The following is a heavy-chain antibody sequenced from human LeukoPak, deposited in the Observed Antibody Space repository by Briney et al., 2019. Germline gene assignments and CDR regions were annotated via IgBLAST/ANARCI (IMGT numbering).Heavy chain of an antibody. J-gene: IGHJ6*02. CDR3: ARLYYDFWSGYYTGMRYYHYGMDV. CDR2: INHSGST. D-gene: IGHD3-3*01. V-gene: IGHV4-34*01. CDR1: GVSFSGYY. Sequence: SGTLCLSCAVYGVSFSGYYLSWIRQPPGKGLEWIGEINHSGSTSYNPSLKSRITISVDTSKNQFSLKLSSVTAADTAVYYCARLYYDFWSGYYTGMRYYHYGMDVWGQGTTVTVSS.